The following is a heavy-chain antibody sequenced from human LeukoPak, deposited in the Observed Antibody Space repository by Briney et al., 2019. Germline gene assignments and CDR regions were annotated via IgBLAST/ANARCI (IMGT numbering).Heavy chain of an antibody. CDR3: ARARTDGDYFDY. D-gene: IGHD4-17*01. Sequence: SVKVSCKASGGTFSSYAISWVRQAPGQGLEWMGGIIPIFGTANYAQRFQGRVTITADKSTSTAYMELSSLRSEDTAVYYCARARTDGDYFDYWGQGTLVTVSS. CDR1: GGTFSSYA. CDR2: IIPIFGTA. J-gene: IGHJ4*02. V-gene: IGHV1-69*06.